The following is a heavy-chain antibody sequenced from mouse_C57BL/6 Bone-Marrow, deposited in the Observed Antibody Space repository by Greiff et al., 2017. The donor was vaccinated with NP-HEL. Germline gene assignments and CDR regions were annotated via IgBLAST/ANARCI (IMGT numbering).Heavy chain of an antibody. CDR1: GYSFTSYY. CDR3: ARGLYGTLDY. J-gene: IGHJ2*01. Sequence: QVQLQQSGPELVKPGASVKISCKASGYSFTSYYIHWVKQRPGQGLEWIGWIYPGSGNTKYNEKFKGKATLTADTSSSTAYMQLSSLTSEDSAVYYCARGLYGTLDYWGQGTTLTVSS. D-gene: IGHD1-1*01. V-gene: IGHV1-66*01. CDR2: IYPGSGNT.